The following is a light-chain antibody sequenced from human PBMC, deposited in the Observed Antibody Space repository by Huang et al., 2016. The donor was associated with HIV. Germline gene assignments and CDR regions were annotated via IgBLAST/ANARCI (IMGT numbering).Light chain of an antibody. CDR3: QQYDYWPPVT. J-gene: IGKJ1*01. CDR2: GAS. Sequence: IVMTQSPVTLSVSPGERAALSCRAVQSIKSNLAWYQQKPGQAPRLLIYGASTRATGVAARFSGSGSGTEFTITSNNVQSDDCAVYYCQQYDYWPPVTFGQGTKVELK. CDR1: QSIKSN. V-gene: IGKV3-15*01.